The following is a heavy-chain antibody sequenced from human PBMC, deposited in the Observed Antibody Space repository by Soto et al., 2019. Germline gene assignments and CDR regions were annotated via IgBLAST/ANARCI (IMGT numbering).Heavy chain of an antibody. J-gene: IGHJ5*02. CDR1: GFSLSTSGVA. Sequence: QITLKESAPTLVKPTQTLTLTFTFSGFSLSTSGVAVCWIRQPPGKALEWLAVIYWDDDKLYTPSLKSRLTLTKDTSKNQVVLTLTNMDPADTATYYCARAITYNRCWFQNWFDPWGQGTLVTVS. CDR3: ARAITYNRCWFQNWFDP. CDR2: IYWDDDK. D-gene: IGHD6-13*01. V-gene: IGHV2-5*02.